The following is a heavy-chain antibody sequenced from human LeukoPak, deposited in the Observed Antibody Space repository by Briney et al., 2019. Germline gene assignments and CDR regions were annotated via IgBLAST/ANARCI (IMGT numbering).Heavy chain of an antibody. D-gene: IGHD1-26*01. Sequence: ASVKVSCKASGYTFTSYGISWVRQAPGQGLEWMGWMNPNSGNTGYAQKFQGRVTITRNTSISTAYMELSSLRSEDTAVYYCARVSVGATIYYYYYMDVWGKGTTVTVSS. J-gene: IGHJ6*03. CDR2: MNPNSGNT. CDR1: GYTFTSYG. CDR3: ARVSVGATIYYYYYMDV. V-gene: IGHV1-8*03.